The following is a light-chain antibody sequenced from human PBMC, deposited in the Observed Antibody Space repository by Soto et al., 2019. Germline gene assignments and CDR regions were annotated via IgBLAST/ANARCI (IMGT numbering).Light chain of an antibody. V-gene: IGKV3-20*01. CDR3: QQYANSPIT. CDR2: GVS. Sequence: ELVLTQSPGTLTLSPGESAALSCRARQPVSSNFLAWYQQKPGQAPRLLIYGVSSRASGIPDRFFGSGSGTDFTLTINRLEPEDFVVYYCQQYANSPITFGQGTRLEIK. CDR1: QPVSSNF. J-gene: IGKJ5*01.